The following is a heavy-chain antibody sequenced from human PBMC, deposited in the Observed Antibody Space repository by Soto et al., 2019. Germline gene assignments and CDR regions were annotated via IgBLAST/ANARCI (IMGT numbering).Heavy chain of an antibody. CDR3: ARDLVAGSYYYYYGMDV. J-gene: IGHJ6*02. Sequence: GASVKVSCKASGGTFSSYAISWVRQAPGQGLEWMGGIIPIFGTANYAQKFQGRVTITADESTSTAYMELSSLRSEDTAVYYCARDLVAGSYYYYYGMDVWGQGTTVTVSS. CDR1: GGTFSSYA. D-gene: IGHD6-19*01. V-gene: IGHV1-69*13. CDR2: IIPIFGTA.